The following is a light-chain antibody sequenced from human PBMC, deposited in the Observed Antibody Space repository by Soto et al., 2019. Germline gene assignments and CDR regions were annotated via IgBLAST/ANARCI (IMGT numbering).Light chain of an antibody. J-gene: IGKJ5*01. CDR2: GAS. V-gene: IGKV3-20*01. Sequence: DIVLTQAPDNFSLSPGESATLSCRVSQFTNGKYVAWYQQRHGLPPRLLVYGASKGAPGIPDRFRGSGSGSEFTLTISAVEPEDFAVYFCQHFGSSPPVTFGQGTLLEIK. CDR1: QFTNGKY. CDR3: QHFGSSPPVT.